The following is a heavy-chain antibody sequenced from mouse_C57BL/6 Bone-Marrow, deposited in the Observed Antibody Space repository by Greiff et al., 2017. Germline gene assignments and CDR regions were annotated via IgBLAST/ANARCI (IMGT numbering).Heavy chain of an antibody. CDR2: ILPGSGST. V-gene: IGHV1-9*01. D-gene: IGHD1-1*01. CDR3: ARWTSSSFFEY. Sequence: QVHVKQPGAELVKPGASVKLSCKATGYTFTGYWIEWVKQRPGHGLEWIGEILPGSGSTNYNEKFKGKATFTADTSSNTAYMQLSSLTTEDSAIYYCARWTSSSFFEYWGQGTTLTVSS. J-gene: IGHJ2*01. CDR1: GYTFTGYW.